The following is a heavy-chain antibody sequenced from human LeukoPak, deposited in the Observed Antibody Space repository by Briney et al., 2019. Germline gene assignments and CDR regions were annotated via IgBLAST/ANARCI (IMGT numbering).Heavy chain of an antibody. CDR2: IYTTGST. J-gene: IGHJ4*02. V-gene: IGHV4-4*07. Sequence: SETLSLTCTVSGGSISSYYWSWIRQPAGKGLEWIGRIYTTGSTNYNPSLKSRVTMLLDTSKNQFSLKLSSVTAADTAMYYCARVHSSNYHVYSFDYWGQGTLVTVSS. CDR1: GGSISSYY. D-gene: IGHD6-13*01. CDR3: ARVHSSNYHVYSFDY.